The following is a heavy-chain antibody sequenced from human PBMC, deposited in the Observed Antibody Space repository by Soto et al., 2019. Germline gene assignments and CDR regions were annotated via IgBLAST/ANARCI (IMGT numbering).Heavy chain of an antibody. V-gene: IGHV4-34*01. CDR3: ARAHTAMAPFDY. D-gene: IGHD5-18*01. J-gene: IGHJ4*02. CDR1: GGAFSGYY. Sequence: ETLSLTCAVYGGAFSGYYWSWIRQPPGKGLEWIGEINHSGSTNYNPSLKSRVTISVDTSKNQFSLKLSSVTAADTAVYYCARAHTAMAPFDYPGQGTLVTLSS. CDR2: INHSGST.